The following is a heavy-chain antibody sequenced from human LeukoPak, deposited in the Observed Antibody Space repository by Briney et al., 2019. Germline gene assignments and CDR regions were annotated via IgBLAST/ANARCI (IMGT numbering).Heavy chain of an antibody. D-gene: IGHD1-26*01. CDR2: IWYDGSNK. Sequence: PGGSLRLSCAASGFTFSSYGMHWVRQAPGKGLEWVAVIWYDGSNKYYADSVKGRFTISRDNSKNTLYLQMNSLRAEDTAVYYCARTPYSGSYIDYWGQGTLVTASS. J-gene: IGHJ4*02. V-gene: IGHV3-33*01. CDR3: ARTPYSGSYIDY. CDR1: GFTFSSYG.